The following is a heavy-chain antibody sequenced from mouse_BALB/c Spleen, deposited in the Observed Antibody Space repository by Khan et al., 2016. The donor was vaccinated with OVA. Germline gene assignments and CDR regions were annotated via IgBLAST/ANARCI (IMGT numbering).Heavy chain of an antibody. CDR2: IDPANGNT. Sequence: VQLQQPGAEFVKPGASVRLSCTVSGFNIKNTYIHWVKQRPEQGLEWIGRIDPANGNTKYDPKFQGKATITADTSSNTAYLQLSSLTSEDTAVYYCAVSLLLYAMDYWGQGTSVTVSS. CDR3: AVSLLLYAMDY. D-gene: IGHD1-2*01. J-gene: IGHJ4*01. CDR1: GFNIKNTY. V-gene: IGHV14-3*02.